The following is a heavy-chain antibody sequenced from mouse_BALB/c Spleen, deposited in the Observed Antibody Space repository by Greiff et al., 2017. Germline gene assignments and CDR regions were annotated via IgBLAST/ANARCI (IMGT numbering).Heavy chain of an antibody. CDR3: ARRGYGSSRHFDY. Sequence: VQGVESGPELVRPGASVKMSCKASGYTFTSYWMHWVKQRPGQGLEWIGMIDPSNSETRLNQKFKDKATLNVDKSSNTAYMQLSSLTSEDSAVYYCARRGYGSSRHFDYWGQGTTLTVSS. CDR1: GYTFTSYW. D-gene: IGHD1-1*01. CDR2: IDPSNSET. V-gene: IGHV1S127*01. J-gene: IGHJ2*01.